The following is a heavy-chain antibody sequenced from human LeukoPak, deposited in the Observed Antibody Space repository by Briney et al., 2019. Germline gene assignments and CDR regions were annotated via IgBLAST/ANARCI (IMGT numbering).Heavy chain of an antibody. CDR3: ARPITMVRGVYAFDI. V-gene: IGHV3-74*01. D-gene: IGHD3-10*01. J-gene: IGHJ3*02. CDR1: GFTFSSYW. CDR2: INTDGSST. Sequence: GGSLRLSCAASGFTFSSYWMHWVRQAPGKGLVWVSRINTDGSSTSYADSVKGRFTISRDNAKNTLYLQMNSLRAEDTAVYYCARPITMVRGVYAFDIWGQGTMVTVSS.